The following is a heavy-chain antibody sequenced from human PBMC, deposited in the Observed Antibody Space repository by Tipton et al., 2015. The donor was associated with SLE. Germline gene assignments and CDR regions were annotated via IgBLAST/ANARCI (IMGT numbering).Heavy chain of an antibody. V-gene: IGHV4-59*01. CDR1: GSPLTGSY. Sequence: PGLVKPSETLSLTCTVSGSPLTGSYWNWIRQPPGKGLEWIGYIYYTGSPEFAPSLKSRVTFSVDRSKNQFSLNLRSVTAADTAVYYCARGARGYSYGSDGDFDSWGQGSLVTVSS. CDR3: ARGARGYSYGSDGDFDS. J-gene: IGHJ4*02. D-gene: IGHD5-18*01. CDR2: IYYTGSP.